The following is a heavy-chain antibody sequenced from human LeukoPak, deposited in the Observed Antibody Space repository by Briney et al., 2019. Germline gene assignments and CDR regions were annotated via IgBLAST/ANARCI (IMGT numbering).Heavy chain of an antibody. Sequence: SETLSLTCAVSGYSISSGYYWGWIRQPPGKGLEWIGSIYHSGSTVYSPSLKSRVTISVDTSKNQLSLRLNSVTAADTAVYYCARNISLGRDTTMVTVFDYWGQGTLVTVSS. J-gene: IGHJ4*02. CDR2: IYHSGST. CDR3: ARNISLGRDTTMVTVFDY. D-gene: IGHD5-18*01. CDR1: GYSISSGYY. V-gene: IGHV4-38-2*01.